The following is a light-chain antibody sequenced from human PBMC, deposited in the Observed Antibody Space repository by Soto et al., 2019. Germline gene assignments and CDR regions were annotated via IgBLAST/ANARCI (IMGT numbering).Light chain of an antibody. CDR3: NSYTTSNTYV. V-gene: IGLV2-18*02. Sequence: QSALTQPPSVSGSPGQSVAISCTGTSSDVGGFNRVSWYRQAPGTAPKLIIYDVSDRPSGVPDRFSGSKSGNKASLTITGLQAEDGADYYCNSYTTSNTYVFGTGTKVTVL. CDR2: DVS. CDR1: SSDVGGFNR. J-gene: IGLJ1*01.